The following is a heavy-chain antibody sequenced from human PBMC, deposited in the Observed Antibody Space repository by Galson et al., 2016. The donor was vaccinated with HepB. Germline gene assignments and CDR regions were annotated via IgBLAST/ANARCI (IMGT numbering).Heavy chain of an antibody. J-gene: IGHJ4*02. Sequence: SLRLSCAASGFTFNNYAMTWVRQAPGKGLEWVAGITDSGGITSHADSVKGRFTISRDNSKNTVYLQMTSLGADDTAVYFCGKDGGAPRDWGQGTLVTVSS. V-gene: IGHV3-23*01. CDR1: GFTFNNYA. CDR2: ITDSGGIT. CDR3: GKDGGAPRD. D-gene: IGHD2-15*01.